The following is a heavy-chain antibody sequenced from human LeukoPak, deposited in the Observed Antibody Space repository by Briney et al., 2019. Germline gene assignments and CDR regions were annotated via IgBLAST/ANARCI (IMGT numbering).Heavy chain of an antibody. CDR3: ARVPYCSGGSCNYYYYYGMDV. Sequence: SETLSLTCAVYGGSLSGCYWSWIRQPPGKGLEWIGEINHSGSTNYNPSLKSRVTISVDTSKNQFSLKLSSVTAADTAVYYCARVPYCSGGSCNYYYYYGMDVWGQGTTVTVSS. V-gene: IGHV4-34*01. J-gene: IGHJ6*02. CDR2: INHSGST. D-gene: IGHD2-15*01. CDR1: GGSLSGCY.